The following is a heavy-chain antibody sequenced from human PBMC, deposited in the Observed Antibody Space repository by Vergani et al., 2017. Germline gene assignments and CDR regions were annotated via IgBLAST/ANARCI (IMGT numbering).Heavy chain of an antibody. CDR3: ARTRYXSSWTASYYYYMDV. CDR2: ILPMFGTE. J-gene: IGHJ6*03. Sequence: QVQLVQSGAEVKKPGSSVEVSCKASGGIFSTYAFSWVRQAPGQGLEWLGGILPMFGTEKYAQKFQGRVTLFADESTDTAYMELTSLRYEDTAVYYCARTRYXSSWTASYYYYMDVWGKGTTVTVSS. V-gene: IGHV1-69*01. D-gene: IGHD6-13*01. CDR1: GGIFSTYA.